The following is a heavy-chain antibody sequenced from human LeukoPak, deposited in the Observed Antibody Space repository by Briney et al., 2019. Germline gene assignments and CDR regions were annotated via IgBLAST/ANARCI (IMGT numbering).Heavy chain of an antibody. V-gene: IGHV3-11*06. CDR1: GFTFSDYY. J-gene: IGHJ4*02. CDR3: ARNYAEWLRILDY. Sequence: GGSLRLSCAASGFTFSDYYMSWIRQAPGKGLEWVSYISSSSSYTNYADSVKGRFTISRDNAKNSLYLQMNSLRAEDTAVYYCARNYAEWLRILDYWGQGTLVTVSS. CDR2: ISSSSSYT. D-gene: IGHD5-12*01.